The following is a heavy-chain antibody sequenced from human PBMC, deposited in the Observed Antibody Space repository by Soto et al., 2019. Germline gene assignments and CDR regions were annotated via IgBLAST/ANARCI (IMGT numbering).Heavy chain of an antibody. CDR2: IIPIFGTA. CDR3: ATSGYSYGQRNWFDP. V-gene: IGHV1-69*01. Sequence: QVQLVQSGAEVKKPGSSVKVSCKASGGTFSSYAISWVRQAPGQGLEWMGGIIPIFGTANYAQKFQGRVTITADESTSTAYMELRSLRSEDTAVYYCATSGYSYGQRNWFDPWGQGTLVTVSS. J-gene: IGHJ5*02. D-gene: IGHD5-18*01. CDR1: GGTFSSYA.